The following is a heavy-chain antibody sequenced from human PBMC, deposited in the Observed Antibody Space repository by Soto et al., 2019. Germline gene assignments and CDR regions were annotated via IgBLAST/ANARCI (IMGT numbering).Heavy chain of an antibody. V-gene: IGHV4-30-2*01. CDR3: ARVPSP. J-gene: IGHJ5*02. CDR1: GGSISSGGYS. Sequence: QLQLQESGSGLVKPSQTLSLTCAVSGGSISSGGYSWSWIRQPPGKGLEWIGYTYHSGSTYYHPSLKSRVTISVDRSKNQFSLKLSSVTAADPAVYYCARVPSPWGQGTLVTVSS. CDR2: TYHSGST.